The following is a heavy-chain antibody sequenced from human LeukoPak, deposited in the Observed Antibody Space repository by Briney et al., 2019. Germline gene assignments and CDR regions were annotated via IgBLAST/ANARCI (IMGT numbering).Heavy chain of an antibody. CDR1: GYSFSSGFY. CDR2: INHSGST. V-gene: IGHV4-38-2*02. CDR3: ARPIKDTGAFDI. J-gene: IGHJ3*02. Sequence: NPSETLSLTCSVSGYSFSSGFYWSWIRQPPGKGLEWIGEINHSGSTNYNPSLKSRVTISVDTSKNQFSPKLSSVTAADTAVYYCARPIKDTGAFDIWGQGTMVTVSS. D-gene: IGHD2-15*01.